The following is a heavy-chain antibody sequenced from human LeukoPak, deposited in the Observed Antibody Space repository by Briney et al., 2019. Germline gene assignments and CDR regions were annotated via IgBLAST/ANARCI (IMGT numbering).Heavy chain of an antibody. Sequence: GASVKVSCKASGYTFTSYDINWVRQATGQGLEWMGWMNPNSGNTGYAQKFQGRVTITADESTSTAYMELSSLRSEDTAVYYCARWTPYYYYMDVWGKGTTVTISS. CDR2: MNPNSGNT. J-gene: IGHJ6*03. V-gene: IGHV1-8*01. D-gene: IGHD3/OR15-3a*01. CDR3: ARWTPYYYYMDV. CDR1: GYTFTSYD.